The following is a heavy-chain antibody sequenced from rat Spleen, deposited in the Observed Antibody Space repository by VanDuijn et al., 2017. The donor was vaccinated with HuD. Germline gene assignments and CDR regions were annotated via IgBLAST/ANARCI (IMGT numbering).Heavy chain of an antibody. CDR3: TGGGVPWYLYF. V-gene: IGHV5-31*01. Sequence: EVQLVESGGGLVQPGRSLKLSCVASGFIFNNYWLTWIRQAPGKGLEWVASILRTGENTYYSDSVKGRFTISRDNAKSTLYLQMNRLRSEDSATYYCTGGGVPWYLYFWGPGTMVTVSS. J-gene: IGHJ1*01. CDR1: GFIFNNYW. D-gene: IGHD4-3*01. CDR2: ILRTGENT.